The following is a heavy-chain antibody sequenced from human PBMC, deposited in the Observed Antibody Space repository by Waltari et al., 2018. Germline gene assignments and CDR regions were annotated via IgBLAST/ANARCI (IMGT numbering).Heavy chain of an antibody. Sequence: QVQLQESGPGLVKPSGTLSLTCPVFGDSFSNNFFWCSVGQSPGKGLEWSGQVPQSVRSNYNPSLDSRVTVSMDTSNNQFSRKMTSVTAADTAIYYFSSDRGRGLYLDSWGQGTLVTVSP. D-gene: IGHD2-15*01. CDR1: GDSFSNNFF. CDR2: VPQSVRS. V-gene: IGHV4-4*02. J-gene: IGHJ4*02. CDR3: SSDRGRGLYLDS.